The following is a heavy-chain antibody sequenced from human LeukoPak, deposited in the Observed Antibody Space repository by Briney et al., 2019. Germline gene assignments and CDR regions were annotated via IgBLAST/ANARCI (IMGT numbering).Heavy chain of an antibody. CDR2: IYYSGST. J-gene: IGHJ4*02. CDR1: GFTFSSYA. D-gene: IGHD3/OR15-3a*01. V-gene: IGHV4-59*01. CDR3: ARSLGWYLDY. Sequence: GSLRLSCAASGFTFSSYAMSWIRQPPGKGLEWIGYIYYSGSTNYNPSLKSRVTISVDTSKNQFSLKLSSVAAADTAVYYCARSLGWYLDYWGQGTLVTVSS.